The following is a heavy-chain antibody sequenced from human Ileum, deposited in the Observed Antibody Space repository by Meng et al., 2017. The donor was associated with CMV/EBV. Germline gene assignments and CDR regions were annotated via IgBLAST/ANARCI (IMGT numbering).Heavy chain of an antibody. D-gene: IGHD1-26*01. CDR3: ATTSGASY. V-gene: IGHV3-7*01. J-gene: IGHJ4*02. CDR2: ISPDGSNK. Sequence: RLSCASSGLTFSSIWMSWFRQAPGKGLEWVAHISPDGSNKYYVDSVKGRFTISRDNTEKSLFLQMNTLRAEDTAVYYCATTSGASYWGQGALVTVSS. CDR1: GLTFSSIW.